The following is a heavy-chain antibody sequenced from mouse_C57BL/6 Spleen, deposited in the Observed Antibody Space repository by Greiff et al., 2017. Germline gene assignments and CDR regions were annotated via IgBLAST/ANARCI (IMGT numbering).Heavy chain of an antibody. J-gene: IGHJ1*03. V-gene: IGHV2-9*01. D-gene: IGHD1-1*01. CDR2: IWGGGST. Sequence: VHLVESGPGLVAPSQSLSITCTVSGFSLTSYGVDWVRQPPGKGLEWLGVIWGGGSTNYTSALMSRLSISKDNSKSQVFLKMNSLQTDDTAMDYGAKRGITSVVAKDGYFDVWGTGTTVTVAS. CDR3: AKRGITSVVAKDGYFDV. CDR1: GFSLTSYG.